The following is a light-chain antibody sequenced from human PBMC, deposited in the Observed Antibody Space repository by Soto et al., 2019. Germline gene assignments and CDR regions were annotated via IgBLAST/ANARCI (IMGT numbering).Light chain of an antibody. CDR3: QQFNNWPPKYT. CDR2: GTS. CDR1: QSVSSN. Sequence: EIVMTQSPATLSVSPGERATLSCRASQSVSSNLAWYQQKPGQAPRLLIYGTSTRATGIPARFSGSGSGTEFTLTIRSLQSEDFAVYYCQQFNNWPPKYTFGPGTRLEIK. J-gene: IGKJ2*01. V-gene: IGKV3-15*01.